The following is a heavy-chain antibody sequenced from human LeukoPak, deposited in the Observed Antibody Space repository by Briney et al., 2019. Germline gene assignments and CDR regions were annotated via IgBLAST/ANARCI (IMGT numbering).Heavy chain of an antibody. D-gene: IGHD6-13*01. CDR2: FDPEDGET. CDR1: GYTLTELS. Sequence: ASVKVSCKVSGYTLTELSMHWVRQAPGKGLEWMGGFDPEDGETIYAQKFQGRVTMTEDTSTDTAYMELSSLRSEDTAVYYCATAQSGSWYGDAFDIWGQGTIVTVSS. V-gene: IGHV1-24*01. J-gene: IGHJ3*02. CDR3: ATAQSGSWYGDAFDI.